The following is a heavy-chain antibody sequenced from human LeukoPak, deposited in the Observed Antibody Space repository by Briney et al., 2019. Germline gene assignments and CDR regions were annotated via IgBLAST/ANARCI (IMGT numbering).Heavy chain of an antibody. V-gene: IGHV3-23*01. CDR1: GFTFSSYA. CDR3: ARPGSSWYHGQFDY. Sequence: GGSLRLSCAASGFTFSSYAMRWVRQAPGKGLEWVSAISGSGGSTYYVDSVKGGFTLSRDNTQKTLYIYMYRLRDEDTAVYICARPGSSWYHGQFDYWGQGTLVTVSS. D-gene: IGHD6-13*01. CDR2: ISGSGGST. J-gene: IGHJ4*02.